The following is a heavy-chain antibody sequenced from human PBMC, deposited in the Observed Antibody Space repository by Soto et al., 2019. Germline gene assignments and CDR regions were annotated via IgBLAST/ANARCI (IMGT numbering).Heavy chain of an antibody. Sequence: XGSLRLSCSGAGFALSGFMIHRVNKASGKGLEWVGRIRSKANSFAKAYAASVKGSFIISRDDSKTRAYLQMNSLKIEDTAVYYCFRENYFSYHGMHVWVQGPTFTVSS. CDR3: FRENYFSYHGMHV. V-gene: IGHV3-73*01. J-gene: IGHJ6*02. CDR2: IRSKANSFAK. CDR1: GFALSGFM.